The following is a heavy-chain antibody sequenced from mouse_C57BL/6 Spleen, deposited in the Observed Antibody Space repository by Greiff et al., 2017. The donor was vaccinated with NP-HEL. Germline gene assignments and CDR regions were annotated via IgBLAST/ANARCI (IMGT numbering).Heavy chain of an antibody. CDR3: ARDSSGYLDY. J-gene: IGHJ2*01. CDR1: GFTFSDYY. Sequence: EVTLMESGGGLAQPGGSLKLSCAASGFTFSDYYMYWVRQTPEKRLEWVAYISNGGGSTYYPDTVKGRFTIYRDNAKNTLYLQMSRLKSEDTARYYWARDSSGYLDYWGQGTTLTVSS. D-gene: IGHD3-2*02. V-gene: IGHV5-12*01. CDR2: ISNGGGST.